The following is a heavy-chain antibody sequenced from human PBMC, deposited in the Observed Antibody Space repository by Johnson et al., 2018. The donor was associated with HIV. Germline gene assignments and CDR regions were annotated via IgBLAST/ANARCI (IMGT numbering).Heavy chain of an antibody. V-gene: IGHV3-11*04. D-gene: IGHD6-13*01. Sequence: QVQLVESGGSLVKPGGSMRLPCAASGFTFTDYYMTWIRQAPGKGLEWVSHISTSGGGIYYADSVKGRFTISRDNARNSLYLQMNSLRAEDTAVYYCARGASWIYSGSWHSAFDIWGQGTRVTVSS. CDR1: GFTFTDYY. J-gene: IGHJ3*02. CDR3: ARGASWIYSGSWHSAFDI. CDR2: ISTSGGGI.